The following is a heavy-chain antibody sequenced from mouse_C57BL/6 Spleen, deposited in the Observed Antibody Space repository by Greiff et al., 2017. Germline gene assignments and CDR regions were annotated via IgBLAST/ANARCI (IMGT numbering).Heavy chain of an antibody. CDR1: GYTFTSYG. V-gene: IGHV1-81*01. D-gene: IGHD3-1*01. J-gene: IGHJ4*01. CDR3: ARSGGAMDY. CDR2: IYPRSGNT. Sequence: QVQLKESGAELARPGASVKLSCKASGYTFTSYGISWVKQRTGQGLEWIGEIYPRSGNTYYNEKFKGKATLTADKSSSAAYMELRSLTSEDSAVYFCARSGGAMDYWGQGASDTVSS.